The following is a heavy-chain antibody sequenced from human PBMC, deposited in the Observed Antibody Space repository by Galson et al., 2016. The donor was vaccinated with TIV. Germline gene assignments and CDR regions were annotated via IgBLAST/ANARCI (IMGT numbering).Heavy chain of an antibody. V-gene: IGHV1-2*02. CDR2: TNPNSGGT. Sequence: SVKVSCKASGYNFTEYYIHWVRQAPGQGLEWMGWTNPNSGGTMYAQKFQGGVTMTRDTSITTAYMELSRLKSDDTAVYYCAKIGQEHDAFDIWGQGTMVTVFS. CDR1: GYNFTEYY. D-gene: IGHD1/OR15-1a*01. CDR3: AKIGQEHDAFDI. J-gene: IGHJ3*02.